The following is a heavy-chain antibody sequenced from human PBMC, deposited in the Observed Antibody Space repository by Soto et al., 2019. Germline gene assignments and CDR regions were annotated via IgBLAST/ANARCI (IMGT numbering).Heavy chain of an antibody. J-gene: IGHJ6*02. Sequence: ASVKVSCKVSGYSFTGYFMHWVRQAPGQGLEWMGWMNPNSGNTGYAQKFQGRVTMTRNTSISTAYMELSSLRSEDTAVYYCARQPQGGDCSGGSCDSHYYYGMDVWGQGTTVTVSS. CDR1: GYSFTGYF. CDR3: ARQPQGGDCSGGSCDSHYYYGMDV. V-gene: IGHV1-8*02. CDR2: MNPNSGNT. D-gene: IGHD2-15*01.